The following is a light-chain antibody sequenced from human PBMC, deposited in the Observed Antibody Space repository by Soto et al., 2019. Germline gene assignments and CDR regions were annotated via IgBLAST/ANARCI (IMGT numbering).Light chain of an antibody. CDR1: QSISSW. CDR3: QQYNSYSVT. V-gene: IGKV1-5*01. Sequence: DIQMTQXPSTLSASVVDRVTITCRASQSISSWLAWYQQKPGKAPKFLIYDASSLESGVPSRFSGSGSGTEFTLTISSLQPDDFATYYCQQYNSYSVTFGGGTKVDIK. CDR2: DAS. J-gene: IGKJ4*01.